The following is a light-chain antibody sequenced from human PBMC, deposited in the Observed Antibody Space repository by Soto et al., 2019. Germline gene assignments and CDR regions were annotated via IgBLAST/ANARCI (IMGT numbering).Light chain of an antibody. CDR3: QQSYSTPPGYT. Sequence: DIQMTQSPSSLSASVGDRVTITCRASQSISSYLNWYQQKPGKAPKLLIYAASSLQSGVPSRFSGGGSGTDFTLTISSLQPEDFATYYCQQSYSTPPGYTFGQGTKLEIK. CDR2: AAS. V-gene: IGKV1-39*01. J-gene: IGKJ2*01. CDR1: QSISSY.